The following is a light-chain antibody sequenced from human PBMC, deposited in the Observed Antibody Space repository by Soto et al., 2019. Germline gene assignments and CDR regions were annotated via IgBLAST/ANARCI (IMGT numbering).Light chain of an antibody. V-gene: IGKV3-11*01. Sequence: EIVLTQSPATLSLSPGERATLSCRASQSVSSYLGWYQQRPGQAPRLLIYDASKRVTGIPARFSGSGSGTDFTLTISSLEPEDFAVYYCQQRGNWPLTFGGGTKVEIK. CDR3: QQRGNWPLT. CDR1: QSVSSY. CDR2: DAS. J-gene: IGKJ4*01.